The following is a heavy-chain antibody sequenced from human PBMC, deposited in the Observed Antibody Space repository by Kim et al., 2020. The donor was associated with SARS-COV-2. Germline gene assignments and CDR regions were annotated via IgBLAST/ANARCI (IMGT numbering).Heavy chain of an antibody. CDR3: ARDGPGIAVAGRSYYYYGMDV. Sequence: GGSLRLSCAASGFTFSDHYVDWVRQAPGKGLEWVGRTRNKANSYTTEYAASVKGRFTISRDDSKNSLYLQMNSLKTEDTAVYYCARDGPGIAVAGRSYYYYGMDVWGQGTTVTVSS. V-gene: IGHV3-72*01. J-gene: IGHJ6*02. CDR2: TRNKANSYTT. CDR1: GFTFSDHY. D-gene: IGHD6-19*01.